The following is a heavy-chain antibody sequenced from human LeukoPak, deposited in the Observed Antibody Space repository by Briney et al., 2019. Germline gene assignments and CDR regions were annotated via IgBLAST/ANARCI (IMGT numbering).Heavy chain of an antibody. CDR3: ARPEYSSSWIFDY. Sequence: SETLSLTCAVYGGSFSGYYWSWIRQPPGKGLEWIGEINHSGSTNYNPSLKSRVTISVDTSKNQFSLKLSSVTAADTAVYYCARPEYSSSWIFDYWGQGTLVIVSS. V-gene: IGHV4-34*01. CDR1: GGSFSGYY. D-gene: IGHD6-6*01. J-gene: IGHJ4*02. CDR2: INHSGST.